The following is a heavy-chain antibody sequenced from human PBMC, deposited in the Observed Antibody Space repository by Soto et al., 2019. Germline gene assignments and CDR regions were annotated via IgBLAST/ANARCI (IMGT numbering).Heavy chain of an antibody. Sequence: GGSLRLSCAASGFTFSSYAMSWVRQAPGKGLEWVSAISGSGGSTYYADSVKGRFTISRDNSKNTLYLQMNSLRAEDTAVYYCAKTEFMTLGRRLYWFDYWGQGTLVTVSS. CDR1: GFTFSSYA. D-gene: IGHD2-8*02. V-gene: IGHV3-23*01. CDR2: ISGSGGST. CDR3: AKTEFMTLGRRLYWFDY. J-gene: IGHJ4*02.